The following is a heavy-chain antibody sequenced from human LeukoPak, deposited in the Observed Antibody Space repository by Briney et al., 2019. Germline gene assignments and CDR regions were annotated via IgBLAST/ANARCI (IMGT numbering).Heavy chain of an antibody. V-gene: IGHV3-74*01. CDR3: ARDLFRGIAVAGTRAFDI. CDR2: INSDGSST. J-gene: IGHJ3*02. Sequence: GGSLRLSCAASGFTFSSYWMHWVRQAPGKGLVWVSRINSDGSSTSYADSVKGRFTISRDNAKNTLYLQMNSLRAEDTAVYYCARDLFRGIAVAGTRAFDIWGQGTMVTVSS. D-gene: IGHD6-19*01. CDR1: GFTFSSYW.